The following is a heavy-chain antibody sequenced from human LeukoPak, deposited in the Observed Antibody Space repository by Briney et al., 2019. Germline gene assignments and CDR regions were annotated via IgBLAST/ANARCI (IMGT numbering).Heavy chain of an antibody. CDR3: ARDQIPRPRSGWFDP. Sequence: SETLSLTCTVAGGSISSYYGSWIRQPAGKGLEWMGRIYTSGSTNYNPSLKSRVTMSVDTSKTHSSLKLSSVTAADTAVYYCARDQIPRPRSGWFDPWGQGTLVTVSS. V-gene: IGHV4-4*07. CDR2: IYTSGST. CDR1: GGSISSYY. J-gene: IGHJ5*02. D-gene: IGHD3-3*01.